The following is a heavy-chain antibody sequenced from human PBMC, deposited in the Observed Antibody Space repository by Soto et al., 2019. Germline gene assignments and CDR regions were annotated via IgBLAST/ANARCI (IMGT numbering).Heavy chain of an antibody. J-gene: IGHJ4*02. CDR3: ARGQEVGAHFFDS. Sequence: QPCWSLRIAWEAAGFTFSCFDMPWRRKHTGKGLEWVSTIGTAGDTYYAVSVKGRFTISRENAKNSLSLQMNSLRAGDTAVYFCARGQEVGAHFFDSWGQGHKVTVSS. CDR2: IGTAGDT. V-gene: IGHV3-13*01. D-gene: IGHD2-2*01. CDR1: GFTFSCFD.